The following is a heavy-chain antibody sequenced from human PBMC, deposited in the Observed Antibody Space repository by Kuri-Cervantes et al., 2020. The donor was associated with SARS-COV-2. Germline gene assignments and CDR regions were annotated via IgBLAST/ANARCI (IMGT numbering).Heavy chain of an antibody. Sequence: GESLKISCAASGFTFSSYGMHWVRQAPGKGLEWVAVIWYDGSNKYYADSVKGRFTISRDNSKNTLYLQMSSLRAEDTAVYYCVKDSEVVVVPAAIPVSPFDYWGQGTLVTVSS. CDR1: GFTFSSYG. J-gene: IGHJ4*02. CDR2: IWYDGSNK. CDR3: VKDSEVVVVPAAIPVSPFDY. V-gene: IGHV3-30*02. D-gene: IGHD2-2*02.